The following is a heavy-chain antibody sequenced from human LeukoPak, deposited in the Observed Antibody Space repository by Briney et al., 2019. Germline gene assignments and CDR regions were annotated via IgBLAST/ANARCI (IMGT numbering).Heavy chain of an antibody. V-gene: IGHV4-34*01. J-gene: IGHJ4*02. D-gene: IGHD6-13*01. Sequence: SSETLSLTCAVYGGSFSGYYWSWIRQPPGKGLEWIGEITHGGSTNYNPSLKSRVTISVDTSKNQFSLEFNSVTAADTAVYYCARGGWHSSSWYFEYWGQGTLVTVSS. CDR1: GGSFSGYY. CDR3: ARGGWHSSSWYFEY. CDR2: ITHGGST.